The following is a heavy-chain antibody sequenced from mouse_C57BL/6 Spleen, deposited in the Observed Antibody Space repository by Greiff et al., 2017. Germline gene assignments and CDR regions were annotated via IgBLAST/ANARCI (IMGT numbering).Heavy chain of an antibody. CDR3: TRREDYPAWFAY. Sequence: EVKLVESGEGLVKPGGSLKLSCAASGFTFSSYAMSWVRQTPEKRLEWVAYISSGGDYIYYADTVKGRFTISRDNARNTLYLQMSSLKSEATAMYYCTRREDYPAWFAYWGQGTLVTVSA. D-gene: IGHD5-5*01. CDR2: ISSGGDYI. J-gene: IGHJ3*01. CDR1: GFTFSSYA. V-gene: IGHV5S21*01.